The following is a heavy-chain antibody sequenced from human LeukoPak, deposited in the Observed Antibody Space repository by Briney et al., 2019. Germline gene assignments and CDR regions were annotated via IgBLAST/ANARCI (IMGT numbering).Heavy chain of an antibody. CDR2: MNPNSGNT. J-gene: IGHJ5*02. D-gene: IGHD6-19*01. Sequence: ASVKVSCKASGYTFTSYDINWVRQATGQGLEWMGWMNPNSGNTAYAQKFQGRVTMTRDTSITTAYMELSSLRSEDTAVYYCARAYGEQWLVRNWFDPWGQGTLVTVSS. V-gene: IGHV1-8*01. CDR1: GYTFTSYD. CDR3: ARAYGEQWLVRNWFDP.